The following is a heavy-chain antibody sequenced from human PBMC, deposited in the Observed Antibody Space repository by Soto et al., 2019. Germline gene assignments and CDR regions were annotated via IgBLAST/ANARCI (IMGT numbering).Heavy chain of an antibody. V-gene: IGHV1-8*01. CDR3: ARGREERDCWSGSHF. CDR2: MNPNSGNT. D-gene: IGHD3-3*01. CDR1: GYTFTSYD. Sequence: ASVKVSCKASGYTFTSYDINWVRQATGQGLEWMGWMNPNSGNTGYAQKFQGRVTMTRNTSISTAYMELSSLRSEDTAVYYCARGREERDCWSGSHFWGQGTLVTVPS. J-gene: IGHJ4*02.